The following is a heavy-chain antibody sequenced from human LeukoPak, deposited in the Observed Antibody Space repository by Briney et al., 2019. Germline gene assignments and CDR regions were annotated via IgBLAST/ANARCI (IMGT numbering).Heavy chain of an antibody. CDR2: IGGSVIST. J-gene: IGHJ4*02. Sequence: GGSLRLSCAASGFTFSSYAMSWVRQAPGKGLEWVSGIGGSVISTYYADSVKGRFTISRDNSKNTLYLQMNSLRAEDTAVYYCADRGAEVGATVAPGDYWGQGTLVTVSS. V-gene: IGHV3-23*01. D-gene: IGHD1-26*01. CDR3: ADRGAEVGATVAPGDY. CDR1: GFTFSSYA.